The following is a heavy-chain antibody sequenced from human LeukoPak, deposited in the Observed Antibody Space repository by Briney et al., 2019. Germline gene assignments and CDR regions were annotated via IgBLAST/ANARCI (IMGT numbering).Heavy chain of an antibody. CDR3: ARDIAGISDY. CDR2: ISSGSGYI. CDR1: GFTFGSYS. V-gene: IGHV3-21*01. Sequence: PGGSLRLSCAASGFTFGSYSMTWVRQAPGKGLEWVSSISSGSGYIYYADSMRGRFTISRDNAKNSLYLQMNSLRADDSAVYYCARDIAGISDYWGQGTLVTVSS. D-gene: IGHD6-13*01. J-gene: IGHJ4*02.